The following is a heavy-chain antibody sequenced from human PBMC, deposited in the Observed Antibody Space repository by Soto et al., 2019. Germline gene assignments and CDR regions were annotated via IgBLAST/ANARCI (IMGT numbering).Heavy chain of an antibody. J-gene: IGHJ5*02. Sequence: VQRGQSGAEVKKPGASGKVSCTASGYTFTSYGISWVRQAPGQGLEWRGWISAYNGNTNYAQKLQGRVTTTTDTSTSTAYMELRSLRSDDTAVYYCARESAVAALDPWGQGTLVTVSS. V-gene: IGHV1-18*01. CDR2: ISAYNGNT. D-gene: IGHD6-19*01. CDR3: ARESAVAALDP. CDR1: GYTFTSYG.